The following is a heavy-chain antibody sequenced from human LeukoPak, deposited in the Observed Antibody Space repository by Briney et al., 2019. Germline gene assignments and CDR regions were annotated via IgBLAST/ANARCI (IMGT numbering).Heavy chain of an antibody. CDR3: ARAGSSSSSAFDY. V-gene: IGHV1-3*01. CDR2: INAGNGNT. Sequence: TSVKVSCKASGYTFTSYAMHWVRQAPGQRLEWMGRINAGNGNTKYSQKFQGRVTITRNTSISTAYMELSSLRSEDTAVYYCARAGSSSSSAFDYWGQGTLVTVSS. CDR1: GYTFTSYA. J-gene: IGHJ4*02. D-gene: IGHD6-6*01.